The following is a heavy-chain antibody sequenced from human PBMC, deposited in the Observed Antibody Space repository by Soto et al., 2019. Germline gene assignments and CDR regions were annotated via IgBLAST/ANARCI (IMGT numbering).Heavy chain of an antibody. CDR1: GGSISSGGYY. CDR2: IYYSGST. V-gene: IGHV4-31*03. Sequence: SETLSLTCTVSGGSISSGGYYWSWILHHPGKGLEWIGYIYYSGSTYYNPSLKSRVTISVDTSKNQFSLKLSSVTAADTAVYYCARERLWFGELPYYGMDVWGQGTTVTVSS. CDR3: ARERLWFGELPYYGMDV. D-gene: IGHD3-10*01. J-gene: IGHJ6*02.